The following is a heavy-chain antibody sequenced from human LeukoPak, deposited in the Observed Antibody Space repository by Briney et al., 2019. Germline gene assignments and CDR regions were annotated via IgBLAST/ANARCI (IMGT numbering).Heavy chain of an antibody. CDR3: AREAGYNYGNWFDP. V-gene: IGHV4-34*01. D-gene: IGHD5-24*01. CDR1: GGSFSGYY. CDR2: INHSGST. Sequence: PSETLSLTCAVYGGSFSGYYWSWIRQPPGKGLEWIGEINHSGSTNYNPSLKSRVTISVDTSKNQFSLKLSSVTAADTAVYYCAREAGYNYGNWFDPWGQGTLVTVSS. J-gene: IGHJ5*02.